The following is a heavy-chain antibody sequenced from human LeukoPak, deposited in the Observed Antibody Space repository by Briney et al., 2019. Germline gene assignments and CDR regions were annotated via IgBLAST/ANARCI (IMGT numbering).Heavy chain of an antibody. CDR2: IKADGGEK. CDR3: ASPIWFGDDAFDI. CDR1: GFTFSTYW. V-gene: IGHV3-7*01. J-gene: IGHJ3*02. Sequence: GGSLRLSCAASGFTFSTYWMNWFRQTPGKGPEWVAKIKADGGEKDHVASVKGRFTISRDNAKNSLYLQMNSLRAEDTAVYYCASPIWFGDDAFDIWGQGTMVTVSS. D-gene: IGHD3-10*01.